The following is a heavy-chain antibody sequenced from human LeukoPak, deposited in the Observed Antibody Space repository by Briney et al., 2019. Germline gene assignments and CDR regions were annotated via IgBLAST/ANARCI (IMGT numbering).Heavy chain of an antibody. Sequence: EASVKVSCKASGYTFTGYCMHWVRQAPGQGLEWMGWINPNSGGTNYAQKFQGRVTMIRDTSISTAYMELSRLRSDDTAVYYCARDDYYDSSGYYKFWGQGTLVTVSS. CDR1: GYTFTGYC. CDR3: ARDDYYDSSGYYKF. CDR2: INPNSGGT. D-gene: IGHD3-22*01. J-gene: IGHJ4*02. V-gene: IGHV1-2*02.